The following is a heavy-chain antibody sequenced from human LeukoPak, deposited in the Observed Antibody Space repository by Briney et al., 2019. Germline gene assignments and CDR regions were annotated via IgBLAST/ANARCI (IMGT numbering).Heavy chain of an antibody. CDR2: ISDSGGRT. J-gene: IGHJ4*02. CDR3: ASLGGLGWDNYFDY. CDR1: GFTFSSYA. V-gene: IGHV3-23*01. Sequence: PGGSLRLSCAASGFTFSSYAMSWVRQTPGKGLEWVSGISDSGGRTYYADSVKGRFTISRDNSKNTLYLQMNSLRAEDTAVYYCASLGGLGWDNYFDYWGQGTLVTVSS. D-gene: IGHD3-16*01.